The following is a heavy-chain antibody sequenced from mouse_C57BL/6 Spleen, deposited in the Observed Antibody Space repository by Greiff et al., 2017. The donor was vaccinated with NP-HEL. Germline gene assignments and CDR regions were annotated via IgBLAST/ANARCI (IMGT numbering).Heavy chain of an antibody. J-gene: IGHJ3*01. V-gene: IGHV14-3*01. D-gene: IGHD2-13*01. Sequence: EVKLQESVAELVRPGASVKLSCTASGFNIKNTYMHWVKQRPEQGLEWIGRIDPANGNTKYAPKFQGKDTITADTSSNTAYLKLSSLTSEDTDIYYCARSSGLEAWFAYWGQGTLVTVSA. CDR3: ARSSGLEAWFAY. CDR2: IDPANGNT. CDR1: GFNIKNTY.